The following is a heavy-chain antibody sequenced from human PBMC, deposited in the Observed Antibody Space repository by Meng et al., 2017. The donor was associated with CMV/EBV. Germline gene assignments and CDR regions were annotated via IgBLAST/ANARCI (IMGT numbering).Heavy chain of an antibody. Sequence: SETLSLTCTVSGGSISSSSYYWGWIRQPPGKGLEWIGSIYYSGSTYYNPSLKRRVTISVDTSKNQFSLKLSSVTAADTAVYYCARRHSGSYYFDPWGQGTLVTVSS. J-gene: IGHJ5*02. CDR3: ARRHSGSYYFDP. D-gene: IGHD1-26*01. CDR2: IYYSGST. V-gene: IGHV4-39*01. CDR1: GGSISSSSYY.